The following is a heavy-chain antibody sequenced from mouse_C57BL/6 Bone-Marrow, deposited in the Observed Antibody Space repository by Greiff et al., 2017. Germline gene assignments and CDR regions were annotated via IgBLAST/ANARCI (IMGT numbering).Heavy chain of an antibody. D-gene: IGHD5-1*01. Sequence: QVQLQQSGAELVKPGASVKLSCKASGYSFTTYPIEWMKQNHGKSLEWIGNFHPYNDDTKYNEKFKGKATLTVEKSSNTVYLELSRLTSDDSAVYYCAKSSTFFYYFDYWGQGTTLTVSS. CDR1: GYSFTTYP. V-gene: IGHV1-47*01. CDR3: AKSSTFFYYFDY. CDR2: FHPYNDDT. J-gene: IGHJ2*01.